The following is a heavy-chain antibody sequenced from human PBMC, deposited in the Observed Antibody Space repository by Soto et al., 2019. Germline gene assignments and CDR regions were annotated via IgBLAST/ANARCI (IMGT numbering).Heavy chain of an antibody. V-gene: IGHV1-69*13. CDR2: IIPIFGTA. D-gene: IGHD3-10*01. Sequence: SVKVSCKASGGTFSSYAISWVRQAPGQGLEWMGGIIPIFGTANYAQKFQGRVTITADESTSTAYMELSSLRSEDTAVYYCARWFRNYYGSGKSDYYYYYGMDVWGQGTTVTVSS. J-gene: IGHJ6*02. CDR3: ARWFRNYYGSGKSDYYYYYGMDV. CDR1: GGTFSSYA.